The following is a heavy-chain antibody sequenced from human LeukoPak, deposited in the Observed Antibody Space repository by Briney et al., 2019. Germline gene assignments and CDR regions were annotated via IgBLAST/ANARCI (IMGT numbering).Heavy chain of an antibody. D-gene: IGHD4-17*01. CDR1: GVSISSSNSY. J-gene: IGHJ3*02. V-gene: IGHV4-39*07. Sequence: SETLSLTCTVSGVSISSSNSYWGWIRQPPGKGLEWIGSIYYSGNTYYNASLKSQVSISIDTSKNQFSLKLSSVTAADTAVYYCAREHYGDAFDIWGQGTMVTVSS. CDR2: IYYSGNT. CDR3: AREHYGDAFDI.